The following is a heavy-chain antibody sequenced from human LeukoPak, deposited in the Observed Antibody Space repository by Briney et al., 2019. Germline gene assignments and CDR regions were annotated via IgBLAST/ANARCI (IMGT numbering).Heavy chain of an antibody. Sequence: GGSLRLPCAASGLTFSNYWMDWVRQAPGKGLEWVANIKQDGSEKNYVDSVKGRFIISRDNAKNSLYLQMNTLRADDTAVYYCARDGFGTGSNWGQGTLVTVSS. CDR3: ARDGFGTGSN. CDR2: IKQDGSEK. CDR1: GLTFSNYW. J-gene: IGHJ4*02. D-gene: IGHD3-16*01. V-gene: IGHV3-7*03.